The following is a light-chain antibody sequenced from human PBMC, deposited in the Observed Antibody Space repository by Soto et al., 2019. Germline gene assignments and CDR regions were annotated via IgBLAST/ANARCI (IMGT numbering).Light chain of an antibody. CDR2: DAS. CDR3: QQSYSTPRYT. V-gene: IGKV1-39*01. CDR1: QSISTS. Sequence: DLPMTQSPSSLSASVGDRVTITRRASQSISTSLNWYQQKPGKAPKFLIYDASRLQSGVPSRFSGSGSGTDFTLTISSLQPEDFATYYCQQSYSTPRYTFGQGTKLEIK. J-gene: IGKJ2*01.